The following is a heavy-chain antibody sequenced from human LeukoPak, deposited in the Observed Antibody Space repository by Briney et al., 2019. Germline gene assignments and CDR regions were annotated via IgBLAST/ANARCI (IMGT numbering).Heavy chain of an antibody. V-gene: IGHV3-23*01. CDR1: GFTFRNYA. CDR3: ARGIGDYYYYMDV. CDR2: ISGSGGST. Sequence: GGSLRLSCAASGFTFRNYAMHWVRQAPGKGLEWVSAISGSGGSTYYADSVKGRFTISRDNAKNTLYLQMNSLRAEDTAVYYCARGIGDYYYYMDVWGKGTTVTVSS. D-gene: IGHD3-10*01. J-gene: IGHJ6*03.